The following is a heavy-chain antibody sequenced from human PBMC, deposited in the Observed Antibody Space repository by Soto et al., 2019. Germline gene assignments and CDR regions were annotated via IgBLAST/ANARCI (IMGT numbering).Heavy chain of an antibody. V-gene: IGHV3-23*01. CDR3: AKALGLVIFGGMDV. CDR1: GFTFSSYA. J-gene: IGHJ6*02. Sequence: EVQLLESGGGLVRPGGSLRLSCAASGFTFSSYAMTWVRQAPGKGLEWVSGVSGTGGSAYYADSVKGRFTISRDKSKNTLYLQMNSLRAEDTAVYYCAKALGLVIFGGMDVWGQGTTVTVSS. D-gene: IGHD3-3*01. CDR2: VSGTGGSA.